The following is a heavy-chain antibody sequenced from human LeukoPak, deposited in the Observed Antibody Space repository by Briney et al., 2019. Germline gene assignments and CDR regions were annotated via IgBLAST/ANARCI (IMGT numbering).Heavy chain of an antibody. J-gene: IGHJ4*02. CDR2: IYPGDSDT. Sequence: GESLKVSCKGSGYSFTSYWIGWVRQMPGKGLEWIGIIYPGDSDTRYSPSFQGQVTISADKSISTAYLQWSSLKASDTAMYYCARACSSTSCSPAHFDYWGQGTLVTVSS. V-gene: IGHV5-51*01. CDR3: ARACSSTSCSPAHFDY. D-gene: IGHD2-2*01. CDR1: GYSFTSYW.